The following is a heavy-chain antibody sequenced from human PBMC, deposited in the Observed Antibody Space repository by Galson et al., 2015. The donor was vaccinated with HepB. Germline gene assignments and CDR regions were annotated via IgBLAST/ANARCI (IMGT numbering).Heavy chain of an antibody. CDR3: ARDRGYYDSSDYPPFDY. CDR2: ISAYNGNT. J-gene: IGHJ4*02. D-gene: IGHD3-22*01. V-gene: IGHV1-18*01. Sequence: ISWVRQAPGQGLEWMGWISAYNGNTNYAQKLQGRVTMTTDTSTSTAYMELRSLRSDDTAVYYCARDRGYYDSSDYPPFDYWGQGTLVTVSS.